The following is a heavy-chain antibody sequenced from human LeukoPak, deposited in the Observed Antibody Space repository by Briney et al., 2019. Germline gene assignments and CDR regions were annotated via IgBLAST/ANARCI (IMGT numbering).Heavy chain of an antibody. CDR1: GFTFSSYG. J-gene: IGHJ4*02. V-gene: IGHV3-30*02. Sequence: GGSLRLSCAASGFTFSSYGIHWVRQAPGKGLEWVAFIRYDGSNRYYADSVKGRFTISRDNAKNSLYLQMNSLRAEDTAVYYCARDARLGRITFGGVIVGFDYWGQGTLVTVSS. CDR2: IRYDGSNR. D-gene: IGHD3-16*02. CDR3: ARDARLGRITFGGVIVGFDY.